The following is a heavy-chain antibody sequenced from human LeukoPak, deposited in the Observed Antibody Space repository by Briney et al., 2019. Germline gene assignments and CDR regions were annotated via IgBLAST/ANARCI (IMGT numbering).Heavy chain of an antibody. V-gene: IGHV3-30*04. CDR1: GFTFSSYA. J-gene: IGHJ4*02. D-gene: IGHD3-9*01. CDR3: ARPSFGVRLVTNYFDY. Sequence: GGSLRLSCAASGFTFSSYAVHWVRQAPGKGLEWVAVISYDGSNKYYADSVKGRFTISRDNSKNTLYLQMNSLRAEDTAVYYCARPSFGVRLVTNYFDYWGQGTLVTVSS. CDR2: ISYDGSNK.